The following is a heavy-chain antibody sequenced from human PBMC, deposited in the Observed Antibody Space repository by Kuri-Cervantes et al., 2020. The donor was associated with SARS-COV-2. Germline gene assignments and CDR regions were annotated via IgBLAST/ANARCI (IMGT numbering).Heavy chain of an antibody. J-gene: IGHJ6*03. CDR1: GFTFSSYA. Sequence: GESLKISCAASGFTFSSYAMSWVRQAPGKGLEWVSAISGSGGSTYYADSVKGRFTISRDNSKNTLYLQMNSLRAEDTAVYYCASYYDSSGYYHYYYMDVWGKGTTVTVSS. CDR2: ISGSGGST. V-gene: IGHV3-23*01. D-gene: IGHD3-22*01. CDR3: ASYYDSSGYYHYYYMDV.